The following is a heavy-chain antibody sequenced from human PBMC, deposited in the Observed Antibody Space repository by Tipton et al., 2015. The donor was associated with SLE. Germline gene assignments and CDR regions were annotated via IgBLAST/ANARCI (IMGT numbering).Heavy chain of an antibody. CDR1: GVTFSHYD. CDR3: AGQASWSDAFEI. D-gene: IGHD6-13*01. Sequence: SLRLSCTASGVTFSHYDLTWVRQAPGKGLEWVAFIQYDGTAKHYADSVKGRFTISRDNARNSLYLQMNSLRAEDTAVYYCAGQASWSDAFEIWGQGTMVTVSS. CDR2: IQYDGTAK. J-gene: IGHJ3*02. V-gene: IGHV3-30*03.